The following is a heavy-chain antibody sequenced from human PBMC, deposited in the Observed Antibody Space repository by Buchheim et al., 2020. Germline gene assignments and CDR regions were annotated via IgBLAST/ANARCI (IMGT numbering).Heavy chain of an antibody. CDR2: TYHSGST. CDR1: GGSINSSNW. Sequence: QVQLQESGPGLVKPSGTLSLTCAVSGGSINSSNWWTWVRQPPGKGLEWIGETYHSGSTNYNPSLKSRVTISVDNSKNQLSLKLISVTAADTAVYYCAREQHSYGTLEKYNWFDPWGQGTL. V-gene: IGHV4-4*02. CDR3: AREQHSYGTLEKYNWFDP. D-gene: IGHD5-18*01. J-gene: IGHJ5*02.